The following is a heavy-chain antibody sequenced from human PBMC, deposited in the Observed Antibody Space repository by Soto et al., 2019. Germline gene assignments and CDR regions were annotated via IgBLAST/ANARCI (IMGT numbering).Heavy chain of an antibody. J-gene: IGHJ6*02. CDR1: GYTFTSYY. D-gene: IGHD4-4*01. CDR2: INPSGGST. Sequence: VKVSCKASGYTFTSYYMHWVRQAPGQELEWMGIINPSGGSTSYAQKFQGRVTMTRDTSTSTVYMELSSLRSEDTAVYYCARDEEATVTTAGMDVWGQGTTVTVSS. CDR3: ARDEEATVTTAGMDV. V-gene: IGHV1-46*01.